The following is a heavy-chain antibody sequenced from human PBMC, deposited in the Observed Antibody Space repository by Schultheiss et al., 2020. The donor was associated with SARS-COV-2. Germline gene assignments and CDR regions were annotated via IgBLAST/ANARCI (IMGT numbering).Heavy chain of an antibody. J-gene: IGHJ6*03. Sequence: ASVKVSCKASGYTFTGYYMHWVRQAPGQGLEWMGWMNPNSSNTGYAQKFQGRVTMTRNTSISTAYMELSSLRSEDTAVYYCARGSPWSGYYYYYMDVWGKGTTVTVSS. D-gene: IGHD2-8*02. CDR2: MNPNSSNT. V-gene: IGHV1-8*02. CDR1: GYTFTGYY. CDR3: ARGSPWSGYYYYYMDV.